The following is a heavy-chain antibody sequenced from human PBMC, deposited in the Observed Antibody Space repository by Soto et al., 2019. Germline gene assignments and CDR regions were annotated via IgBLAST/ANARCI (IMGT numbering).Heavy chain of an antibody. D-gene: IGHD4-17*01. CDR1: GFTFRDYY. CDR2: ISSSGSTI. J-gene: IGHJ4*02. CDR3: ARSSSKLRGPQYYFDY. Sequence: LRLSCAASGFTFRDYYMSWIRQAPGKGLEWVSYISSSGSTIYYADSVKGRFTISRDNAKNSLYLQMNSLRAEDTAVYYCARSSSKLRGPQYYFDYWGQGTLVTVSS. V-gene: IGHV3-11*01.